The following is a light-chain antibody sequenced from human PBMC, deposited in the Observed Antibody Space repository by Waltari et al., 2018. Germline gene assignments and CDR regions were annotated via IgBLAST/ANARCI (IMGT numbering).Light chain of an antibody. CDR1: SSDVGSYNL. CDR3: CSYAHSSRVV. Sequence: QSVLTQPASVSGSPGQSITISCTGTSSDVGSYNLVSWYQHYPGKAPKLMIYEATKRPAGFSKRFSGSKSGNTASLTIAGLQAEDEADYHCCSYAHSSRVVFGGGTKVTVL. V-gene: IGLV2-23*01. J-gene: IGLJ2*01. CDR2: EAT.